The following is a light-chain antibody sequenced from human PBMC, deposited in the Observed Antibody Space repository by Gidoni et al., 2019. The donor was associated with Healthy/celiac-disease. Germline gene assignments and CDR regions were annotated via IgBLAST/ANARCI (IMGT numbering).Light chain of an antibody. Sequence: DIQMTQSPSSLSASVGDRVTITCRASQSISSYLNWYQQKPGKAPKLLIYAASSLQSGVSSRFSGSGSGTDFTLTISSLQPEDFATYYCQQSYSTLMCSFGQGTKLEIK. CDR2: AAS. V-gene: IGKV1-39*01. J-gene: IGKJ2*04. CDR3: QQSYSTLMCS. CDR1: QSISSY.